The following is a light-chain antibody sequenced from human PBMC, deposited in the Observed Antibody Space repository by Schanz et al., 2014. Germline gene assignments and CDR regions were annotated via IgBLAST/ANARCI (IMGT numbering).Light chain of an antibody. V-gene: IGLV2-8*01. CDR3: QSFDSSLRDV. CDR1: SSDVGGYKY. J-gene: IGLJ3*02. CDR2: EVS. Sequence: QSVLTQPPSASGSPGQSVTISCTGTSSDVGGYKYVSWYQQHPGKAPKLIIYEVSTRPSGVPDRFSGSKSGNTASLTVSGLQAEDEADYYCQSFDSSLRDVFGGGTKLTVL.